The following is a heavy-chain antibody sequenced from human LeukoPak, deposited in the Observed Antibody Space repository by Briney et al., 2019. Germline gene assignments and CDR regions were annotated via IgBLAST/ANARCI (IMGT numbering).Heavy chain of an antibody. J-gene: IGHJ1*01. V-gene: IGHV1-46*01. CDR3: ARVYYDSSEEYFQH. CDR2: INPSGGSA. Sequence: GASVKVSCKASGYTFTSYHMHWVRQAPGQGREWMGIINPSGGSARYAQRFQGRVTLTRDTSTTTVYMELSSLRSEDTAVYYCARVYYDSSEEYFQHWGQGTLVTVSS. D-gene: IGHD3-22*01. CDR1: GYTFTSYH.